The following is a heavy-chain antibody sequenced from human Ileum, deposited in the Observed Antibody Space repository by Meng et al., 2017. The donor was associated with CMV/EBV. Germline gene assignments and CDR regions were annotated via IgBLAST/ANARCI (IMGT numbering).Heavy chain of an antibody. CDR2: MLFSEIA. CDR1: GCPISSGSHY. D-gene: IGHD1-1*01. Sequence: QVELQGSGPSLDKPAATPSLTCTSYGCPISSGSHYWALNLQSPGKRLEWIGSMLFSEIADYNPSLKSRVTISLDATQTQFSRRLTSVAAADTAVYFCARDLTNNWFYYWGQGTLVTVSS. CDR3: ARDLTNNWFYY. J-gene: IGHJ4*02. V-gene: IGHV4-39*07.